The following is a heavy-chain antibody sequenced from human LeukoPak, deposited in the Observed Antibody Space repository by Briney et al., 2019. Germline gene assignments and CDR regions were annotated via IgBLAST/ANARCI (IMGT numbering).Heavy chain of an antibody. D-gene: IGHD6-19*01. CDR2: IYPSDSDT. CDR1: GYNFTIYW. J-gene: IGHJ4*02. V-gene: IGHV5-51*01. Sequence: GESLKISCQGSGYNFTIYWIGWVRQMPGKGLEWMGMIYPSDSDTKYSPSFQGQVTISADKSISTAYLQWSSLKASDTALYYCARQSLAGIDWGQGTLVSVSS. CDR3: ARQSLAGID.